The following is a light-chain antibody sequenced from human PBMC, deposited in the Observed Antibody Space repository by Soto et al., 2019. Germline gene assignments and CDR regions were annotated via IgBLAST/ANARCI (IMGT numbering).Light chain of an antibody. CDR1: QSLIHSDGNTY. J-gene: IGKJ1*01. Sequence: DVVMTQSPLSLPVTLGQPASISCRSSQSLIHSDGNTYLNWFQQRPGQSPRRLIYKVSDPDAGVPERFSGSWSGTDFTLKISRVEAEDVGVYYCMQGTHWPWTFGQGTKVEI. V-gene: IGKV2-30*02. CDR3: MQGTHWPWT. CDR2: KVS.